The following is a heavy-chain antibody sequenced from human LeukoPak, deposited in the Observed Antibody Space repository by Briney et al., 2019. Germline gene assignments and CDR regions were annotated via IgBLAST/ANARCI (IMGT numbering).Heavy chain of an antibody. V-gene: IGHV3-30*02. J-gene: IGHJ4*02. CDR3: AKVRGYCSGGSCYSSIDY. Sequence: GGSLRLSCAASGFTFSAYDMHWVRQAPGKGLEWVAFIRFDGSSKYYADSVRGRFTISRDTSGDTLFLQMNTPRPEDTAVYYCAKVRGYCSGGSCYSSIDYWGQGTLVTVSS. CDR2: IRFDGSSK. CDR1: GFTFSAYD. D-gene: IGHD2-15*01.